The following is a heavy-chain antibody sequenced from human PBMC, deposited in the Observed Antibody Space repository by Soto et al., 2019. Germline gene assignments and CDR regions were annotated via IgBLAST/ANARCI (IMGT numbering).Heavy chain of an antibody. CDR3: ARDTPNSSGWYSEAYYYYGMDV. Sequence: ASVKVSCKASGYTFTSYGISWVRQAPGQGLEWMGWISAYNGNTNYAQELQGRVTMTTDTSTSTAYMELRSLRSDDTAVYYCARDTPNSSGWYSEAYYYYGMDVWGQGTTVTVSS. J-gene: IGHJ6*02. CDR1: GYTFTSYG. CDR2: ISAYNGNT. V-gene: IGHV1-18*01. D-gene: IGHD6-19*01.